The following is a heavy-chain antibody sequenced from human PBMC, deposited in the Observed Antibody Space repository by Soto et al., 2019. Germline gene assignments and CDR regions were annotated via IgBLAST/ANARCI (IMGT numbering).Heavy chain of an antibody. CDR1: GLTFSSYS. D-gene: IGHD2-2*01. CDR2: ISGSGSAM. J-gene: IGHJ6*02. Sequence: EVNLVESGGGLAQRGGSLGLSCEASGLTFSSYSIFWIRQAPGKGMEWVAHISGSGSAMYYTDSVKGRFIISSDNSKNSLFLQMYSLRDEYTAVYYCSRGVQFRESFSRISCDYYYYEIEVWGEGTRVTVSS. V-gene: IGHV3-48*02. CDR3: SRGVQFRESFSRISCDYYYYEIEV.